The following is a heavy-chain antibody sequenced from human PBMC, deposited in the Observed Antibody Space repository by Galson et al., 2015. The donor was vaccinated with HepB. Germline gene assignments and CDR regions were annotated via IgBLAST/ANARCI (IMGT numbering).Heavy chain of an antibody. CDR2: IYWDDDK. CDR1: GFSLTTLGVG. CDR3: ARSRNKILDPFAWAV. D-gene: IGHD3-16*01. J-gene: IGHJ6*02. Sequence: PALVKPTQPLTLTCTFSGFSLTTLGVGVGWIRQPPGKALQWLALIYWDDDKRYSPSLKSRLTIAKDTSKNQVVLTMTNMDPVDTAPYSCARSRNKILDPFAWAVWGQGTSIIVPS. V-gene: IGHV2-5*02.